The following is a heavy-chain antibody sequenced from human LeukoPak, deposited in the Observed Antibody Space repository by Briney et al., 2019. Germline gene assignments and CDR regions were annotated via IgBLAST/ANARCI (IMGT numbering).Heavy chain of an antibody. Sequence: PGGSHRLFCAASGFTLRNAWMSWVRQAPGKGLGGVGRIKSKTDGGTTDYAAPVKGRFTISRDDSKNTLYLQMNSLKTEDTAVYYCTTADGLAAADYFDYWGQGTLVTVSS. V-gene: IGHV3-15*01. CDR1: GFTLRNAW. CDR2: IKSKTDGGTT. D-gene: IGHD6-13*01. CDR3: TTADGLAAADYFDY. J-gene: IGHJ4*02.